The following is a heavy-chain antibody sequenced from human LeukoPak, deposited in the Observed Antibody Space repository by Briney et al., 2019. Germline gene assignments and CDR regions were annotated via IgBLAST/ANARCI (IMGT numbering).Heavy chain of an antibody. D-gene: IGHD2-2*01. Sequence: SETLSLTCTVSGGSISSGGYYWSWIRQPPGKGLEWIGYIYHSGSTYYNPSLKSRVTISVDRSKNQFSLKLSSVTAADTAVYYCAALSQLLIDYWGQGTLVTVSS. CDR2: IYHSGST. V-gene: IGHV4-30-2*01. CDR1: GGSISSGGYY. J-gene: IGHJ4*02. CDR3: AALSQLLIDY.